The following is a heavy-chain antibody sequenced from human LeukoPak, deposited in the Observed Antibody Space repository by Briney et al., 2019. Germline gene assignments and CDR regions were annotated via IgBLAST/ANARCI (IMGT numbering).Heavy chain of an antibody. D-gene: IGHD2-21*02. J-gene: IGHJ6*03. Sequence: ASVRVSCKASGYTFTGYYMHWVRQAPGQGLEWMGWINPNSGGTNYAQKFQGRVTMTRDTSISTAYMELSRLRSDDTAIYYCARGVTARGFYYYMDVWGKGTTVTISS. CDR2: INPNSGGT. CDR1: GYTFTGYY. CDR3: ARGVTARGFYYYMDV. V-gene: IGHV1-2*02.